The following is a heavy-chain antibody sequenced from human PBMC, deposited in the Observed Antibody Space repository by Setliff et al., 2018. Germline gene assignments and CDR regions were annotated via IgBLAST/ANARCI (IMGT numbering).Heavy chain of an antibody. V-gene: IGHV1-2*06. CDR2: INPDSGGT. J-gene: IGHJ6*02. CDR3: ARSEGSSWLSSYYYYYGMDV. D-gene: IGHD6-13*01. Sequence: ASVKVSCKASGYTFTDYYIHWVRQAPGQGLEWMGRINPDSGGTNYAQKFQGRVTMTRDTSITAAYMELSRLRSDDSAVYYCARSEGSSWLSSYYYYYGMDVWGQGTTVTVSS. CDR1: GYTFTDYY.